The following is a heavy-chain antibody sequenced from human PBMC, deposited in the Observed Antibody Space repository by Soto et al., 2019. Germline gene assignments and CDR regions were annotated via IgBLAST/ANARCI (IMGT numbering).Heavy chain of an antibody. CDR1: GGSISSGGYY. Sequence: PSETLSLTCTVSGGSISSGGYYWSWIRQHPGKGLEWIGYIYYSGSTYYNPSLKSRVTISVDTSKNQFSLKLSSVTAADTAVYYCARAPYSGSYYSFDYWGQGTLVIVSS. V-gene: IGHV4-31*03. D-gene: IGHD1-26*01. J-gene: IGHJ4*02. CDR2: IYYSGST. CDR3: ARAPYSGSYYSFDY.